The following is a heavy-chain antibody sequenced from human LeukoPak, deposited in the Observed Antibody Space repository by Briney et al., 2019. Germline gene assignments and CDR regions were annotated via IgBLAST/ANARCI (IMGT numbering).Heavy chain of an antibody. J-gene: IGHJ3*02. CDR3: ARDGGLDM. Sequence: ASMKVSCKASGYTFTGYYMHWVRQAPGQGLEWMGWINPNSGGTNSAQKFQGRVTMTRDTSISTAYMELSSLKSDDTAMYYCARDGGLDMWGQGTMVTVSS. CDR1: GYTFTGYY. D-gene: IGHD3-16*01. V-gene: IGHV1-2*02. CDR2: INPNSGGT.